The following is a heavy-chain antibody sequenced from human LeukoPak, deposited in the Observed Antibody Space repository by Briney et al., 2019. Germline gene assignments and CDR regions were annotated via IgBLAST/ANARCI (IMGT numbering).Heavy chain of an antibody. CDR3: ARDRVLGAAAVLNY. Sequence: GRSLRLSCAASGFTFSSYAMHWVRQAPGKGLEWVAVISYDGSNKYYADSVKGRFTISRDNSKNTLYLQMNSLRAEDTAVYYCARDRVLGAAAVLNYWGLGTLVTVSS. CDR1: GFTFSSYA. D-gene: IGHD6-13*01. J-gene: IGHJ4*02. CDR2: ISYDGSNK. V-gene: IGHV3-30-3*01.